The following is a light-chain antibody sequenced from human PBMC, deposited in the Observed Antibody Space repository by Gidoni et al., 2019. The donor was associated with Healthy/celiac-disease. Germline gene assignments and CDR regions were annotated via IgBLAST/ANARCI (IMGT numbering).Light chain of an antibody. V-gene: IGKV3-15*01. CDR2: GAS. CDR1: QSVSSN. J-gene: IGKJ1*01. CDR3: QQYNNWRRT. Sequence: EIVMTHSPATLSVSPGERATLSCRASQSVSSNLAWYQQKPGQAPRLLIYGASTRATGSPARFSGSGSGTEDTPTISSRQSEEFAVYYCQQYNNWRRTFGQGTKVEIK.